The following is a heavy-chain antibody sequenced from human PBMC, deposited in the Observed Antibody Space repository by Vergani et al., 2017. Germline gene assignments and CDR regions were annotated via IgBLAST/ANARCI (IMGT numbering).Heavy chain of an antibody. CDR1: GGSISSGGYY. D-gene: IGHD3-3*01. V-gene: IGHV4-31*03. Sequence: QVQLPESGPGLVKPSQTLSLTCTVSGGSISSGGYYWSWIRPHPGKGLEWIGYIYYSGSTYYNPSLKSRVTISVDTSKNQFSLKLSSVTAADTAVYYCARGKFDAYDFWSGSYYYYYMDVWGKGTTVTVSS. CDR2: IYYSGST. J-gene: IGHJ6*03. CDR3: ARGKFDAYDFWSGSYYYYYMDV.